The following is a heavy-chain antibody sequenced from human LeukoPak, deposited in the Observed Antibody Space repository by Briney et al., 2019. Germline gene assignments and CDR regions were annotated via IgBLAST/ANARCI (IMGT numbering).Heavy chain of an antibody. J-gene: IGHJ4*02. CDR3: ANLADSYGKYYFDY. CDR1: GGSISSGGYY. CDR2: IYYSGST. D-gene: IGHD5-18*01. Sequence: PSETLSLTCTVSGGSISSGGYYWSWIRQHPGKGLEWIGYIYYSGSTYYNPSLKSRVTISVDTSKNQFSLKLSSVTAADTAVYYCANLADSYGKYYFDYWGQGTLVIVSS. V-gene: IGHV4-31*03.